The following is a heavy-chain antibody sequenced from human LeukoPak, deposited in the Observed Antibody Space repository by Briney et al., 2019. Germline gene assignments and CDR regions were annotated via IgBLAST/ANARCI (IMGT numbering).Heavy chain of an antibody. Sequence: GGSLRLSCAASGFTFSSYSMNWVRQAPGKGLEWVSYISSSSSTIYYADSVEGRFTISRDNAKNSLYLQMNSLRAEDTAVYYCAREAVTDSSGYPYYYYYMDVWGKGTTVTVSS. CDR3: AREAVTDSSGYPYYYYYMDV. J-gene: IGHJ6*03. D-gene: IGHD3-22*01. V-gene: IGHV3-48*01. CDR1: GFTFSSYS. CDR2: ISSSSSTI.